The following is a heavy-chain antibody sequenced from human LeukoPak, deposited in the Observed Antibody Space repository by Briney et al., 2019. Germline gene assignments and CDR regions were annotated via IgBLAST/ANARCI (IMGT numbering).Heavy chain of an antibody. J-gene: IGHJ4*02. Sequence: SVKVSCKASGGTFSSYTISWVRQAPGQGLEWMGRIIPILGIANYAQKFQGRVTITADKSTNTAYMELSSLRSEDTAVYYCARGGVYGGTLDYWGQGTLVTVSS. CDR2: IIPILGIA. D-gene: IGHD4-23*01. CDR3: ARGGVYGGTLDY. CDR1: GGTFSSYT. V-gene: IGHV1-69*02.